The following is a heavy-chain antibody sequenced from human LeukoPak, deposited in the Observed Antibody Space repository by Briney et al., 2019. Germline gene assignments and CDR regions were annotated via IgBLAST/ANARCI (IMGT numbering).Heavy chain of an antibody. V-gene: IGHV3-23*01. CDR3: ARLNGSGTRKGTNWFDP. J-gene: IGHJ5*02. CDR2: ISGSGGST. Sequence: GGSLRLSCAASGFTFSSYAMSWVRQAPGKGLEWVSAISGSGGSTYYADSVKGRFTISRDNSKNTLYLQMNSLRAEDAAVYYCARLNGSGTRKGTNWFDPWGQGTLVTVSS. D-gene: IGHD3-3*01. CDR1: GFTFSSYA.